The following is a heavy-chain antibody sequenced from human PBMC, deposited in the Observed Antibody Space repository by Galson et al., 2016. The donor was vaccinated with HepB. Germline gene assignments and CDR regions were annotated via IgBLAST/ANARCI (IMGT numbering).Heavy chain of an antibody. CDR2: ISTFNGNT. D-gene: IGHD2-15*01. Sequence: SVKVSCKTSGYIFINYGITWVRQAPGQGLEWMGWISTFNGNTKYAQKFQGRVTMTKDTSTSTAYMELTSLRSDDTAVYYCARGGYSVGYWGQGTLVTVSS. CDR1: GYIFINYG. CDR3: ARGGYSVGY. V-gene: IGHV1-18*04. J-gene: IGHJ4*02.